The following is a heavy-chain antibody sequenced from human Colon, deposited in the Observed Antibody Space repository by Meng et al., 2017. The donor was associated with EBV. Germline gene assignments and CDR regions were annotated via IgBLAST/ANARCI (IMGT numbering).Heavy chain of an antibody. CDR2: IYHSGTT. V-gene: IGHV4-4*02. D-gene: IGHD6-19*01. J-gene: IGHJ4*02. CDR3: GGVGQWLPMDY. Sequence: VQLQASGPCRVNPAGTLSPTSAVSGGYISYSKRWSWVRQAPGKGLEGIGDIYHSGTTNYHPSLKSRVTISVDKSKNQFSLNLSSGTAANTAVYYWGGVGQWLPMDYWGQGTLVTVSS. CDR1: GGYISYSKR.